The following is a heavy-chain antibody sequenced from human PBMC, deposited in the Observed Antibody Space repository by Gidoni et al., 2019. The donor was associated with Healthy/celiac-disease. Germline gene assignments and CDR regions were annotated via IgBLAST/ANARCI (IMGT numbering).Heavy chain of an antibody. CDR1: GFTFSSYS. CDR2: ISSSSRTI. J-gene: IGHJ6*02. Sequence: EWQLVESGGGLVQPGGSRRLSCAASGFTFSSYSMNWVRQAPGKGLEWVSYISSSSRTIYYADSVKRRFTISRDNAKNSLYLQMNSLRDEDTAVYYCARDLSLRCTGGVCSYYYYGMDVWGQGTTVTVSS. D-gene: IGHD2-8*02. V-gene: IGHV3-48*02. CDR3: ARDLSLRCTGGVCSYYYYGMDV.